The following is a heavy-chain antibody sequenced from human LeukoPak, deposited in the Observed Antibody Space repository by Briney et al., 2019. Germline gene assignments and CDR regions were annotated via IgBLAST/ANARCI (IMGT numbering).Heavy chain of an antibody. CDR2: IYSGGGT. CDR3: ARASFWPRGFDI. J-gene: IGHJ3*02. Sequence: GGSLRLSCVASGFTVSSDHMSWVRQAPGKGLGWVSLIYSGGGTYYADCVQGRFTISRDNSKNTVSLQMNTLRAEDTALYYCARASFWPRGFDIWGQGTMVTVSS. V-gene: IGHV3-66*01. D-gene: IGHD2/OR15-2a*01. CDR1: GFTVSSDH.